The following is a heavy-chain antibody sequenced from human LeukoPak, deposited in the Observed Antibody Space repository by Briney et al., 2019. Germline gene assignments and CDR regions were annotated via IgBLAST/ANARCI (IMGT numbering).Heavy chain of an antibody. V-gene: IGHV4-59*01. CDR3: AREYCSGGSCYYAFDI. J-gene: IGHJ3*02. CDR1: GGSISSYY. D-gene: IGHD2-15*01. Sequence: SETLSLTCTVSGGSISSYYWSWIRQPPGKGLEWIGYIYYSGSTNYNPSLKSRVTKSVDTSKNQFSLKLSSVTAADTAVYYCAREYCSGGSCYYAFDIWGQGTMVTVSS. CDR2: IYYSGST.